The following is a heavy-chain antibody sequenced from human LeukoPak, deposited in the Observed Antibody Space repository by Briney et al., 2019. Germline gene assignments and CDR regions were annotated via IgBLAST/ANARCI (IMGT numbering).Heavy chain of an antibody. Sequence: ASVKLSCKVSGYTFTDYYMHWVQQAPGKGLEWMGLVDPADGETIYAEKFQGRVTITADTSTDTAYMELSSLRSEDTAVYYCATGVLRSTLGPEVWGQGTLVTVSS. J-gene: IGHJ4*02. D-gene: IGHD3-3*01. CDR2: VDPADGET. V-gene: IGHV1-69-2*01. CDR1: GYTFTDYY. CDR3: ATGVLRSTLGPEV.